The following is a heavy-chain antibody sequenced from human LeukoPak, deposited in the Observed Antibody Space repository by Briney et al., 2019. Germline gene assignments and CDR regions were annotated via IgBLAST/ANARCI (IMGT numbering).Heavy chain of an antibody. J-gene: IGHJ3*02. CDR3: ARAPATRNYDILTGYYKSVGAFDI. Sequence: GGSLRLSCAASGFTLSSYWMSWVRQAPGKGLEWVANIKQDGSEKYYVDSVKGRFTISRDNAKNSLYLQMNSLRAEDTAVYYCARAPATRNYDILTGYYKSVGAFDIWGQGTMVTVSS. V-gene: IGHV3-7*01. CDR2: IKQDGSEK. CDR1: GFTLSSYW. D-gene: IGHD3-9*01.